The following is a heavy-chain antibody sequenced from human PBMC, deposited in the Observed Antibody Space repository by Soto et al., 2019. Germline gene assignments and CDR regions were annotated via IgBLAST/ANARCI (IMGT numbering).Heavy chain of an antibody. Sequence: GSLRLSCAASGFTFSDYYMSWIRQAPGKGLEWVSYISSSGSTIYYADYVKGRFTISRDNAKNSLYLQMNSLRAEDTAVYYCARTTTYNWFDPWGQGTLVTVSS. CDR3: ARTTTYNWFDP. D-gene: IGHD1-26*01. CDR2: ISSSGSTI. J-gene: IGHJ5*02. V-gene: IGHV3-11*01. CDR1: GFTFSDYY.